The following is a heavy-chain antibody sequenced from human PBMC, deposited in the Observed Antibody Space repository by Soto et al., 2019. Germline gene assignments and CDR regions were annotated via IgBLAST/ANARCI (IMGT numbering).Heavy chain of an antibody. CDR3: ARVPPYCSSTSCYYFDY. J-gene: IGHJ4*02. CDR1: GYTFTSYA. D-gene: IGHD2-2*01. CDR2: INAGNGNT. Sequence: ASVKVSCKASGYTFTSYAMHWVRQAPGQRLEWMGWINAGNGNTKYSREFQGRVTITRDTSASTAYMELSSLRSEDTAVYYCARVPPYCSSTSCYYFDYWGQGTLVTVSS. V-gene: IGHV1-3*01.